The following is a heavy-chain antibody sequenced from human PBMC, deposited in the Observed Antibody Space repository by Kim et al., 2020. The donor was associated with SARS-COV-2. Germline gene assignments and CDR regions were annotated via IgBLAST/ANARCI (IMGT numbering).Heavy chain of an antibody. CDR3: ATREPIAVAGTHWFDP. CDR1: GGSISSSSYY. D-gene: IGHD6-19*01. V-gene: IGHV4-39*01. J-gene: IGHJ5*02. CDR2: IYYSGST. Sequence: SETLSLTCTVSGGSISSSSYYWGWIRQPPGKGLEWIGSIYYSGSTYYNPSLKSRVTISVDTSKNQFSLKLSSVTAADTAVYYCATREPIAVAGTHWFDPWGQGTLVTVSS.